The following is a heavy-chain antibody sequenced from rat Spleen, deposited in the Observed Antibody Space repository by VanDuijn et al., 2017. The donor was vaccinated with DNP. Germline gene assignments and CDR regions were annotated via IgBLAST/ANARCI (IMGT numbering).Heavy chain of an antibody. D-gene: IGHD1-2*01. CDR2: ISYSGRT. J-gene: IGHJ3*01. V-gene: IGHV3-1*01. Sequence: EVQLQESGSGLVKPSQSLSLTCSVTGYSITSNYWGWIRKFPGNKMEYVGHISYSGRTDYNPSLKSRISITRDTSRNHFFLHLISVTTEDTATYYCAARYSSSWFAYWGQGTLVTVSS. CDR3: AARYSSSWFAY. CDR1: GYSITSNY.